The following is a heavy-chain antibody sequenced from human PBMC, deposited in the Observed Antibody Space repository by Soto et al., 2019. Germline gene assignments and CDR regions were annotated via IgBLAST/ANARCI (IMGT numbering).Heavy chain of an antibody. V-gene: IGHV4-28*01. Sequence: QAQLQESGPRLVKPSDTLSLTCSVSNYSIKSDNWWGWIRQPPGKGLEWIGYMYHIGTTYYNPSLKRRHSLSVDTTKNQFSLKLKSVTVVDTATYYCARTKYNSGWIEDWGQGTLVTGSS. CDR2: MYHIGTT. J-gene: IGHJ4*02. CDR1: NYSIKSDNW. D-gene: IGHD6-19*01. CDR3: ARTKYNSGWIED.